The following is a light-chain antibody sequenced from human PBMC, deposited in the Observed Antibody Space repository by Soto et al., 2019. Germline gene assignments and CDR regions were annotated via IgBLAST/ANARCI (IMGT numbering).Light chain of an antibody. J-gene: IGKJ2*01. CDR1: QSISSW. CDR3: QQYHSYYT. CDR2: EAS. Sequence: DIQMTQSPSTLSASVGDRGTITCRASQSISSWLAWYQQKPGKAPKLLIYEASGLESGVPSRLSGSGSGTEFTLNINSLQRDDFASYYCQQYHSYYTFGQGSKREIK. V-gene: IGKV1-5*03.